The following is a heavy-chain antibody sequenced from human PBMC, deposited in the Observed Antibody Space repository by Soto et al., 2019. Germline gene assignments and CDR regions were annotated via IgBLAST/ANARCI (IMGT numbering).Heavy chain of an antibody. V-gene: IGHV2-5*01. CDR2: VFWNDDK. D-gene: IGHD2-21*01. CDR1: GFSFGVSGVG. Sequence: QITLKESGPPLGNPTQTLTLTSTFSGFSFGVSGVGVGWIRQPPGRALEWLGLVFWNDDKRYSPSLESRLTLTKDTSNNQVVLTVTNLDPGDTGTYYCARAYTYDFDHWGQGTLVTVSS. J-gene: IGHJ4*02. CDR3: ARAYTYDFDH.